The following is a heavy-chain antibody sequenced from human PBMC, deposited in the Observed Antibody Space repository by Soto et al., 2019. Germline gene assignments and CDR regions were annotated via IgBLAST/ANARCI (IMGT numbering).Heavy chain of an antibody. CDR2: ISGSGGST. CDR3: AKDTGPN. V-gene: IGHV3-23*01. Sequence: LRLSCAASGIPLSMNAMSWVRQAPGKGLEWVSAISGSGGSTYYADSVKGRFTISRDNAKNSLYLQMNSLRAEDTAFYYCAKDTGPNWGQGTLVTVSS. J-gene: IGHJ4*02. CDR1: GIPLSMNA.